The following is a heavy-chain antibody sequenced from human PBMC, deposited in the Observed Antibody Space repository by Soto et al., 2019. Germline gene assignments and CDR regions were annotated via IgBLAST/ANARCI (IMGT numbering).Heavy chain of an antibody. Sequence: GGSLRLSCAASGFTFSSYVMSWVRQAPGKGLEWVSAISGSVGSTYYADSVKGRFAISRDNSKNTLYLQMNSLRAEDTAMYYCAKDFLPSTTNAFDIWGQGTEVTVSS. CDR3: AKDFLPSTTNAFDI. CDR2: ISGSVGST. J-gene: IGHJ3*02. D-gene: IGHD1-26*01. CDR1: GFTFSSYV. V-gene: IGHV3-23*01.